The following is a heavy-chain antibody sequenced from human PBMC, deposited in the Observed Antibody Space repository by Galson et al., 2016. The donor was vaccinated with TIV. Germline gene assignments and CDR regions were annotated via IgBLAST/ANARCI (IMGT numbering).Heavy chain of an antibody. CDR2: IYPGDSDT. CDR3: ARQERGYSDGYWFDP. CDR1: GYTFSDYY. J-gene: IGHJ5*02. D-gene: IGHD5-18*01. Sequence: KVSCKASGYTFSDYYIHWVRQAPGQRLEWMGMIYPGDSDTRYSPSFQGQVTISADKSISTAYLQWSSLKASDTAIYYCARQERGYSDGYWFDPWGQGTLVTVSS. V-gene: IGHV5-51*01.